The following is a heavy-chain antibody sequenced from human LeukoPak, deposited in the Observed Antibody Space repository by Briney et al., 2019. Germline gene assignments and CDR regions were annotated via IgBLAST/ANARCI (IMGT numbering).Heavy chain of an antibody. Sequence: PSETLSLTCAVSGYSISSGYYWGWIRQPPGKGLEWIGSICHSGSTYYNPSLKSRVTISVDTSKNQFSLKLSSVTAADTAVYYCARRDYDILTGYSTDAFDIWGQGTMVTVSS. J-gene: IGHJ3*02. CDR3: ARRDYDILTGYSTDAFDI. V-gene: IGHV4-38-2*01. D-gene: IGHD3-9*01. CDR2: ICHSGST. CDR1: GYSISSGYY.